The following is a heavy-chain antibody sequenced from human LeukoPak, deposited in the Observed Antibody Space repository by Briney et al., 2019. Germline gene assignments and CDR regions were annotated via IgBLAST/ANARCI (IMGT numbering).Heavy chain of an antibody. J-gene: IGHJ4*02. Sequence: PWGSLRLSCAASGFTVSSNYMTWVRQAPGKGLEWVSVIYSGGGTYYADSVKGRFTISRDNSKNTLYLQMNSLGAEDTAVYYCAGAVTVVTAIHDWGQGTLVTVSS. V-gene: IGHV3-53*01. CDR1: GFTVSSNY. D-gene: IGHD2-21*02. CDR3: AGAVTVVTAIHD. CDR2: IYSGGGT.